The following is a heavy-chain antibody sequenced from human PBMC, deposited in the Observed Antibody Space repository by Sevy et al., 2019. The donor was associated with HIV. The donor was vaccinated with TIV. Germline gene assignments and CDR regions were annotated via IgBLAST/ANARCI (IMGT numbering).Heavy chain of an antibody. Sequence: GGSLRLSCAASGFTFSSYGMHWVRQAPGKGLEWVAFIRYDGSNKYYADSVKGRFTISRDNSKNTLYLQMNSLRAEDTAVYYCAKDPTGIVGATYYYHYMDVWGKGTTVTVSS. CDR1: GFTFSSYG. CDR2: IRYDGSNK. CDR3: AKDPTGIVGATYYYHYMDV. J-gene: IGHJ6*03. D-gene: IGHD1-26*01. V-gene: IGHV3-30*02.